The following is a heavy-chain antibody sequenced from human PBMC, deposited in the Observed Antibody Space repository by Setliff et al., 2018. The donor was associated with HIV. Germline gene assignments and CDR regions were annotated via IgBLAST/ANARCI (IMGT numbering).Heavy chain of an antibody. CDR1: GYSISSGYH. CDR3: ARDDVLWFGNWFDP. D-gene: IGHD3-10*01. Sequence: SETLSLTCAVSGYSISSGYHWGWIRQPPGKGLEWIGHIYISGSTNYNPSFNSRVTMSVDTSKNQFSLRLTSVTAADTAMYHCARDDVLWFGNWFDPWGQGTLVTVSS. CDR2: IYISGST. V-gene: IGHV4-38-2*02. J-gene: IGHJ5*02.